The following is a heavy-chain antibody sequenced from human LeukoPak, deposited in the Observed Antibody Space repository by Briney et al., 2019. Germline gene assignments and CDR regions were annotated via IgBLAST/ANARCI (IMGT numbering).Heavy chain of an antibody. D-gene: IGHD3-16*01. J-gene: IGHJ3*02. CDR3: ARQMITVSHDAFDI. V-gene: IGHV4-59*08. CDR1: GGSIGSHY. Sequence: NPSETLSLTCTVSGGSIGSHYWGWIRQPPGKGLEWIGYVYDSGRATYKPSLKSRVTVSVDPSKNQFSLKLSSVTASDTAVYYCARQMITVSHDAFDIWGQGTMVTVSS. CDR2: VYDSGRA.